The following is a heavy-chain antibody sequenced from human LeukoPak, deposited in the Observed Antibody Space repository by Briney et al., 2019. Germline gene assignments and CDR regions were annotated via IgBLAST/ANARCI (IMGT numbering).Heavy chain of an antibody. J-gene: IGHJ3*02. CDR2: INHSGST. Sequence: SETLSLTCAVYGGSFSGYYWSWIRQPPGKGLEWIGEINHSGSTNYNPSLKSRVTISVDTSKNQFSLKLSSVTAADTAVYYCARGYDAFDIWGQGTMVTVSS. V-gene: IGHV4-34*01. CDR1: GGSFSGYY. CDR3: ARGYDAFDI.